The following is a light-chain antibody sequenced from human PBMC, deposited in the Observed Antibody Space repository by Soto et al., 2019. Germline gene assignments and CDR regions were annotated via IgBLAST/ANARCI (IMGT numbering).Light chain of an antibody. CDR3: QQFNSYPLT. V-gene: IGKV1-13*02. CDR2: DAS. Sequence: AIQLTQSPSSLSASVGDRVTITCRASQGISSALAWYQQKPGKAPKLLIYDASSLESGVPSRFSGSASGTECTLTISSLQPEDFATYYCQQFNSYPLTFGQGTRLEIK. CDR1: QGISSA. J-gene: IGKJ5*01.